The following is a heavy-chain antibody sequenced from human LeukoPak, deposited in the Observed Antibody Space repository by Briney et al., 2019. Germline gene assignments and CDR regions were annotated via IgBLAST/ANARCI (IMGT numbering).Heavy chain of an antibody. CDR1: GGTFSSYA. V-gene: IGHV1-69*04. J-gene: IGHJ3*02. CDR2: IIPILGIA. CDR3: ARGVGHYYGSGSYLIAAFDI. Sequence: GSSVKVSCKASGGTFSSYAISWVRQAPGQGLEWMGRIIPILGIANYAQKFQGRVTITADRSTSTAYMELSSLRSEDTAVYYCARGVGHYYGSGSYLIAAFDIWGQGTMVTVSS. D-gene: IGHD3-10*01.